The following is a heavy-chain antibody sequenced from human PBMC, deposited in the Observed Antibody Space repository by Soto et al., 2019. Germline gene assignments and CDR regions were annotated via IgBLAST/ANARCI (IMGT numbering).Heavy chain of an antibody. CDR1: GYSFTSYW. CDR3: ARLSPPGSVTTNWFDP. J-gene: IGHJ5*02. CDR2: IYPGDSDT. D-gene: IGHD4-17*01. V-gene: IGHV5-51*01. Sequence: GESLKLSCKGSGYSFTSYWIGWVRQMPGKGLEWMGIIYPGDSDTRYSPSFQGQVTISADKSISTAYLQWSSLKASDTAMYYCARLSPPGSVTTNWFDPWGQGTLVTVSS.